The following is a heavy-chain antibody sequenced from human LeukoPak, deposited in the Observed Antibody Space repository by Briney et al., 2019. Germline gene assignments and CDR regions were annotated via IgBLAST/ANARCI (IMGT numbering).Heavy chain of an antibody. V-gene: IGHV1-69*04. CDR1: GGTFNSYA. D-gene: IGHD2-15*01. CDR2: IIPILGIA. CDR3: ARVSCSGGSCYSGRWFDP. Sequence: VASVKVSCKASGGTFNSYAISWVRQAPGQGLEWMGRIIPILGIANYAQKFQGRVTITADKSTSTAYMELSSLRSEDTAVYYCARVSCSGGSCYSGRWFDPWGQGTLVTVSS. J-gene: IGHJ5*02.